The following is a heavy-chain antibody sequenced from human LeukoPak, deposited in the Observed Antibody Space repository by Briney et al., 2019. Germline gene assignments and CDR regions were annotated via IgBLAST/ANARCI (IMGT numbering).Heavy chain of an antibody. Sequence: KPSQTLSLTCTVSGGSISSGGYYWSWIRQHPGKGLEWIGYIYYSGCPYYNPSLKSRVAISVDTSKNQFSLKLSSVTAADTAVYYCARGNHDYGDYDYWGQGTLVTVSS. J-gene: IGHJ4*02. D-gene: IGHD4-17*01. V-gene: IGHV4-31*03. CDR1: GGSISSGGYY. CDR2: IYYSGCP. CDR3: ARGNHDYGDYDY.